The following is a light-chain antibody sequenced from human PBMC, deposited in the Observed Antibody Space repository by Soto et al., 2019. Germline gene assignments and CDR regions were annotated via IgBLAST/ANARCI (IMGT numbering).Light chain of an antibody. CDR3: VSYTSRSTYV. Sequence: QSALTQPASLSGSPGQSITISCTGTSSDVGGYIWVSWYQHHPGKAPKLVIYDVYQRPSGVSSRFSGSKSGNTAFLTISGLQTEDEADYYCVSYTSRSTYVFGSGTKLTVL. J-gene: IGLJ1*01. V-gene: IGLV2-14*01. CDR2: DVY. CDR1: SSDVGGYIW.